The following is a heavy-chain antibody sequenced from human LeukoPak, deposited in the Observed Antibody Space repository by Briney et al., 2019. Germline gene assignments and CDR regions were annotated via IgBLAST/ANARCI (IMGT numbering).Heavy chain of an antibody. CDR2: INPNSGGT. Sequence: GASVKVSCKVSGYTLTELSMHWVRQAPGQGLEWMGWINPNSGGTNYAQKFQGRVTMTRDTSISTAYMELSRLRSDDTAVYYCARESRSNYGGANFDYWGQGTLVTVSS. J-gene: IGHJ4*02. CDR3: ARESRSNYGGANFDY. V-gene: IGHV1-2*02. D-gene: IGHD4-11*01. CDR1: GYTLTELS.